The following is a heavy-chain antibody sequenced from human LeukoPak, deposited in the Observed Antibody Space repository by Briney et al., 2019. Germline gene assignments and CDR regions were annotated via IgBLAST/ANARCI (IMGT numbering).Heavy chain of an antibody. V-gene: IGHV3-23*01. CDR1: GFTFSSYA. CDR2: ISGSGGST. CDR3: ANGGRGLRYFDWLFSPFFDY. D-gene: IGHD3-9*01. J-gene: IGHJ4*02. Sequence: GGSLRLSCAASGFTFSSYAMSWVRQAPGKGLEWVSAISGSGGSTYYADSAKGRFTISRDNSKNTLYLQMNSLRAEDTAVYYCANGGRGLRYFDWLFSPFFDYWGQGTLVTVSS.